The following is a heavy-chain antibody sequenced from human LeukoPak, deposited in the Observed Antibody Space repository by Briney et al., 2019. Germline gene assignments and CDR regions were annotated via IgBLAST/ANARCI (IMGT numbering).Heavy chain of an antibody. CDR1: GGTFSSYA. J-gene: IGHJ4*02. CDR3: ARERQQLPGFDY. CDR2: IIPIFGTA. V-gene: IGHV1-69*13. Sequence: VASVKVSCKASGGTFSSYAISWVRQAPGQGLEWMGGIIPIFGTANYAQKFQGRVSITADESTTTAYMELSSLRSEDTAVYYCARERQQLPGFDYWGQGTLVTVSS. D-gene: IGHD6-13*01.